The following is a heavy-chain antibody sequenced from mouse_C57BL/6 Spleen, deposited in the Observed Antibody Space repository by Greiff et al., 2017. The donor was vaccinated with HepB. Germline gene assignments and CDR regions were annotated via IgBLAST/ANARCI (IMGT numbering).Heavy chain of an antibody. Sequence: QVQLQQPGAELVKPGASVKMSCKASGYTFTSYWITWVKQRPGQGLEWIGDIYPGSGSTNYNEKFKSKATLTVDTSSSTAYMQLSSLTSEDSAVYYCARRSDYDEVYYFDYWGQGTTLTVSS. J-gene: IGHJ2*01. V-gene: IGHV1-55*01. CDR1: GYTFTSYW. CDR2: IYPGSGST. D-gene: IGHD2-4*01. CDR3: ARRSDYDEVYYFDY.